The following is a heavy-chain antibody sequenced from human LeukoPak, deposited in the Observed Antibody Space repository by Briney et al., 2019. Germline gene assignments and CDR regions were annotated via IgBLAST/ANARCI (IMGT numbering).Heavy chain of an antibody. CDR3: ASSPNDYSNY. Sequence: SETLSLTCAVYGGSFSGYYWSWVRQPPGKGLEWIGEINHSGSTNYNPSLKSRVTISVDTSKNQFSLKLSSVTAADTAVYYCASSPNDYSNYWGQGTLVTVSS. CDR1: GGSFSGYY. J-gene: IGHJ4*02. CDR2: INHSGST. D-gene: IGHD4-11*01. V-gene: IGHV4-34*01.